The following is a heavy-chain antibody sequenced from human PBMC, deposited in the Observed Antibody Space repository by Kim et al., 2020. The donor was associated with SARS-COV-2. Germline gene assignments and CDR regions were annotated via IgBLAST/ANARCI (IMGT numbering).Heavy chain of an antibody. Sequence: ANSVKGRFTISRDNAKKTVFLQKNSLRAEETAVFYGAREATKREMASVDYWGQGTLVTVSS. J-gene: IGHJ4*02. V-gene: IGHV3-74*01. D-gene: IGHD5-12*01. CDR3: AREATKREMASVDY.